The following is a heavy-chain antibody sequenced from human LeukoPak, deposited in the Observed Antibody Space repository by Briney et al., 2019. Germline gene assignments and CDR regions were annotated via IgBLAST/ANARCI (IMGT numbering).Heavy chain of an antibody. J-gene: IGHJ6*04. D-gene: IGHD3-10*02. Sequence: GGSLRLSCTASGFTFGDYGMSWVRQAPGKGLEWVSGINWNGGSTGYADSVKGRFTTSRDNAKNSLYLQMNSLRAEDTAVYYCAELGITMIGGVWGKGTTVTISS. CDR1: GFTFGDYG. CDR3: AELGITMIGGV. V-gene: IGHV3-20*04. CDR2: INWNGGST.